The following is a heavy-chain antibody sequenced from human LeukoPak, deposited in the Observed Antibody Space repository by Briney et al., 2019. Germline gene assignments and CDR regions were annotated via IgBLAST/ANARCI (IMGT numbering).Heavy chain of an antibody. Sequence: GSLRLSCAASGFTFSSYGMSWVRQAPGKGLEWVSAISGSGGSTYYADSVKGRFTISRDNSKNTLYLQMNSLRAEDTAVYYCAKAKVGATNFDYWGQGTLVTVSS. CDR3: AKAKVGATNFDY. J-gene: IGHJ4*02. V-gene: IGHV3-23*01. CDR1: GFTFSSYG. CDR2: ISGSGGST. D-gene: IGHD1-26*01.